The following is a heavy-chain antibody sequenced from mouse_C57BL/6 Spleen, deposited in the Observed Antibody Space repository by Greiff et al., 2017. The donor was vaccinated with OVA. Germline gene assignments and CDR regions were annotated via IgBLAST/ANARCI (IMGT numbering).Heavy chain of an antibody. CDR3: TAYYSNYVPFDY. CDR1: GYTFTDYE. Sequence: VQGVESGAELVRPGASVTLSCKASGYTFTDYEMHWVKQTPVHGLEWIGAIDPETGGTAYNQKFKGKAILTADKSSSTAYMELRSLTSEDSAVYYCTAYYSNYVPFDYWGQGTTLTVSS. V-gene: IGHV1-15*01. J-gene: IGHJ2*01. D-gene: IGHD2-5*01. CDR2: IDPETGGT.